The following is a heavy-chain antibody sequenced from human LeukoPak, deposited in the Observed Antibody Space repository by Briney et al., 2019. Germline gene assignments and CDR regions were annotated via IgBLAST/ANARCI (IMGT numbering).Heavy chain of an antibody. J-gene: IGHJ4*02. V-gene: IGHV3-30*07. D-gene: IGHD4-23*01. CDR3: AKDFNSPSSC. CDR1: VFTFSIYA. Sequence: PGGSLRLSCEASVFTFSIYAMHWVRQAPGKGLEWVAVISYDGNQKHYADSVKGRFTISRDNSKNTLDLQMNSLRGDDTAVYYCAKDFNSPSSCWGQGTLVTVSS. CDR2: ISYDGNQK.